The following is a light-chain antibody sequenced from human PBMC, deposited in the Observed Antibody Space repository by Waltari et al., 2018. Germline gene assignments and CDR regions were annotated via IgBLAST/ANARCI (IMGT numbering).Light chain of an antibody. CDR2: DTS. Sequence: EIVLTQSPATLSLSPGERATLSCRASESIGNYLAWYQQKPGKAPRLLIYDTSTRATGIPARFSGSGSGTDFTLTISSLEPEDFAVYYCQQRGNWPPFTFGPGTKVDVK. J-gene: IGKJ3*01. V-gene: IGKV3-11*01. CDR3: QQRGNWPPFT. CDR1: ESIGNY.